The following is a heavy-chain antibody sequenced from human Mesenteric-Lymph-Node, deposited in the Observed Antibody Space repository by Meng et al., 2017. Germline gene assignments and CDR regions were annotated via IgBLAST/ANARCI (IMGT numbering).Heavy chain of an antibody. D-gene: IGHD2-15*01. V-gene: IGHV3-74*01. J-gene: IGHJ6*02. Sequence: GESLKISCAASGFTFTTYWMHWVRQVPGKGLAWVARVNRDGSSSNYADFVKGRFTISRDNAKNMLYLQMNSLRVDDTAVYYCAREECGSCSYYYYYGMDVWGQGTTVTVSS. CDR1: GFTFTTYW. CDR2: VNRDGSSS. CDR3: AREECGSCSYYYYYGMDV.